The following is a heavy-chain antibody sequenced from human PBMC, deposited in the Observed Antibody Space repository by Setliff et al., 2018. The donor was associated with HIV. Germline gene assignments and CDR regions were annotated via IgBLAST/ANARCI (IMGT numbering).Heavy chain of an antibody. J-gene: IGHJ4*02. CDR1: GGSISSGSYF. CDR2: IYSSGIT. D-gene: IGHD2-8*01. CDR3: ARDPYCPNTCYEDFTFDS. Sequence: SETLSLTCTVSGGSISSGSYFWNWIRQPAGKGLEWIGRIYSSGITNYNPSLKSRLTISLDTSKDQFSLQVTSVTAADTAVYYCARDPYCPNTCYEDFTFDSWGQGTLVTVSS. V-gene: IGHV4-61*02.